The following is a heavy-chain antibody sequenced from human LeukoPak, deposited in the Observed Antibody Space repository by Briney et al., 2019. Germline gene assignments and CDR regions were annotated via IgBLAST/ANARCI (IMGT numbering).Heavy chain of an antibody. Sequence: GGSLRLSCAASGLSVSTNSMSWVRQAPGKGLEWVSVIYSGDSTYYGDSVKGRFTISRDNAKNSLYLQMNSLRAEDTAVYYCAIGYSYDRFDYWGQGTLVTVSS. D-gene: IGHD5-18*01. CDR2: IYSGDST. V-gene: IGHV3-66*01. CDR3: AIGYSYDRFDY. J-gene: IGHJ4*02. CDR1: GLSVSTNS.